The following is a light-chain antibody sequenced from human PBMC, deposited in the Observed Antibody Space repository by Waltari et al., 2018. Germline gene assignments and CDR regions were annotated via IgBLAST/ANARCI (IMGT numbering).Light chain of an antibody. CDR1: TGAVPSGYY. CDR2: STN. Sequence: QTVVTQEPSLTVSPGGTVTLTCASSTGAVPSGYYPNWFQQRPGQAPRALIYSTNNKHSWSPALFSGSLLGGKAALTLSVVQPEDEAVYYCLLYYGGFWVFGGGTKLTVL. V-gene: IGLV7-43*01. CDR3: LLYYGGFWV. J-gene: IGLJ3*02.